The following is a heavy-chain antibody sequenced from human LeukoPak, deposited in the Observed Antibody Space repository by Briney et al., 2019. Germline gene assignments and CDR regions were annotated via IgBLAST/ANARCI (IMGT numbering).Heavy chain of an antibody. CDR3: ARTRKYSSGLFDY. CDR1: GGSISSSSYY. D-gene: IGHD6-19*01. CDR2: IYYSGST. Sequence: SETLSLTCTVSGGSISSSSYYWSWIRQPPGKGLEWIGYIYYSGSTNYNPSLKSRVTISVDTSKNQFSLKLSSVTAADTAVYYCARTRKYSSGLFDYWGQGTLVTVSS. J-gene: IGHJ4*02. V-gene: IGHV4-61*01.